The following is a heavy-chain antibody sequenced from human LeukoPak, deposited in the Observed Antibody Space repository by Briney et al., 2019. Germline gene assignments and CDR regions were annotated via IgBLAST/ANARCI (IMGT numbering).Heavy chain of an antibody. J-gene: IGHJ6*02. Sequence: HVASVTVSCKASGYTFTSYGISWVRQAPGQGLEWMGWISAYNGNTNYAQKLQGRVTMTTDTSTSTAYMELRSLRSDDTAVYYCARDRVVVSTGAPYYYYYGMDVWGQGTTVTVSS. D-gene: IGHD2-2*01. CDR3: ARDRVVVSTGAPYYYYYGMDV. CDR1: GYTFTSYG. V-gene: IGHV1-18*01. CDR2: ISAYNGNT.